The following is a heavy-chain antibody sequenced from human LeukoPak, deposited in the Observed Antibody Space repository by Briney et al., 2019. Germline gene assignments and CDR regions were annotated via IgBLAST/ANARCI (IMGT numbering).Heavy chain of an antibody. CDR3: AKDSAASGYSSFDY. CDR2: IRYDGNNK. Sequence: GGSLRLSCAASGFTFSSYGIHWVRQAPGKGREWVAFIRYDGNNKYYADSVKGRFTISRDNSKNTLYLQMSSMRPEDTAVYYCAKDSAASGYSSFDYWGQGTLVTVSS. D-gene: IGHD3-22*01. J-gene: IGHJ4*02. V-gene: IGHV3-30*02. CDR1: GFTFSSYG.